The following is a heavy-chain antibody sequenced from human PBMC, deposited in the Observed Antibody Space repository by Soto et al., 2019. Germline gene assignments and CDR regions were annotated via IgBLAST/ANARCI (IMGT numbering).Heavy chain of an antibody. Sequence: SETLSLTCTVSGGSISSYYWSWIRQPPGKGPEWIGYIYYSGSTNYNPSLKSRVTISVDTSKNQFSLKLTSVTAADSAVYYCARDRYSYALFAYWGQGALVTVSS. CDR2: IYYSGST. CDR1: GGSISSYY. CDR3: ARDRYSYALFAY. D-gene: IGHD5-18*01. V-gene: IGHV4-59*01. J-gene: IGHJ4*02.